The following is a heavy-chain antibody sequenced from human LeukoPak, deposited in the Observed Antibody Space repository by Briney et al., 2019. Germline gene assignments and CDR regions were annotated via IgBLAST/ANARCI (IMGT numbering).Heavy chain of an antibody. CDR2: IYYSGST. V-gene: IGHV4-59*01. D-gene: IGHD3-3*01. CDR1: GGSISSYY. Sequence: PSETLSLTXTVSGGSISSYYWSWIRQPPGKGLEWIGYIYYSGSTNYNPSLKSRVTISVDTSKNQFSLKLSSVTAADTAVYYCASLTYYDFWSGLNWGQGTLVTVSS. J-gene: IGHJ4*02. CDR3: ASLTYYDFWSGLN.